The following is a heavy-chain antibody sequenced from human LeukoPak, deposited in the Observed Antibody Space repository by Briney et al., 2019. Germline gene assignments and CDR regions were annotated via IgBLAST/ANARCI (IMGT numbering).Heavy chain of an antibody. CDR2: IYYSGST. J-gene: IGHJ4*02. Sequence: PSETLSLTCTVSGYSISSGYHWGWIRQPPGKGLEWIGYIYYSGSTNYNPSLKSRVTISVDTSKNQFSLKLSSVTAADTAVYYCARRGGYCSGGSCELDYWGQGTLVTVSS. CDR1: GYSISSGYH. V-gene: IGHV4-61*05. D-gene: IGHD2-15*01. CDR3: ARRGGYCSGGSCELDY.